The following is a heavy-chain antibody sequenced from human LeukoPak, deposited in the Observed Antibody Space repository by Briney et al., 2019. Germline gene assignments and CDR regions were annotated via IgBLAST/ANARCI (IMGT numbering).Heavy chain of an antibody. CDR1: GFTFSSYE. D-gene: IGHD3/OR15-3a*01. J-gene: IGHJ6*02. CDR2: IISSGSTI. CDR3: ARGLDHTDYYYGMDV. V-gene: IGHV3-48*03. Sequence: GGSLRLSCAASGFTFSSYEMNWVRQAPGKGLEWVSYIISSGSTIYYADSVKGRFTISRDNAKNSLYLQMNSLRAEDTAVYYCARGLDHTDYYYGMDVWGQGTTVTVSS.